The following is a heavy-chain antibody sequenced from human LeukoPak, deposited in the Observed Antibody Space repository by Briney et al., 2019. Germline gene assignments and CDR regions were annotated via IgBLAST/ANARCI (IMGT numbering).Heavy chain of an antibody. CDR1: GYTFTSYY. CDR3: ARALMITFGGVIVMSWFDP. CDR2: INPSGGST. V-gene: IGHV1-46*01. Sequence: ASVKVSCKASGYTFTSYYMHWVRQAPGQGLEWMGIINPSGGSTSYAQKFQGRVTMTRDTSTSTVYMELSSLRSEDTAVYYCARALMITFGGVIVMSWFDPWGQGTLVTISS. J-gene: IGHJ5*02. D-gene: IGHD3-16*02.